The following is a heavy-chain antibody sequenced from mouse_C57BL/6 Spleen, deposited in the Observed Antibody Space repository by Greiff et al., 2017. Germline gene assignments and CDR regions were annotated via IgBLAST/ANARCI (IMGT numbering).Heavy chain of an antibody. J-gene: IGHJ2*01. CDR1: GFTFSDYG. V-gene: IGHV5-17*01. CDR2: ISSGSSTI. D-gene: IGHD2-10*01. Sequence: EVKLVESGGGLVKPGGSLKLSCAASGFTFSDYGMHWVRQAPEKGLEWVAYISSGSSTIYSADTVKGRFTISRANAKNTLFLQMTSLSTEYTAKYYCARSCYGNFFDHWGQGTTLTVSS. CDR3: ARSCYGNFFDH.